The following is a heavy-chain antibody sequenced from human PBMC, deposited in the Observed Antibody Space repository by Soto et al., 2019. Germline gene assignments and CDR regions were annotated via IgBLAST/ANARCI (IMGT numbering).Heavy chain of an antibody. J-gene: IGHJ6*02. Sequence: GGSLRLSCAASGFTFSSYGMHWVRQAPGKGLEWVAVISYDGSNKYYADSVKGRFTISRDNSKNTLYLQMNSLRAEDTAVCYCAKDWRLGFGESYGMDVWGQGTTVTVSS. CDR1: GFTFSSYG. D-gene: IGHD3-10*01. V-gene: IGHV3-30*18. CDR2: ISYDGSNK. CDR3: AKDWRLGFGESYGMDV.